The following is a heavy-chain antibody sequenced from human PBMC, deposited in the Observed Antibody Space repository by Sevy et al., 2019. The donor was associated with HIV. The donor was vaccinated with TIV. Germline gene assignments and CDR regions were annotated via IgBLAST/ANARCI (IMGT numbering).Heavy chain of an antibody. V-gene: IGHV4-61*01. CDR3: ARGLFDX. CDR1: GXXVSGGNYY. CDR2: IYYSGST. J-gene: IGHJ4*02. Sequence: SETLSLTCTVSGXXVSGGNYYWSWIRQPPGKGLEWIGYIYYSGSTNYNPSLKSRVTISIDTSKNQFSLRLTSVTAADTAVYYCARGLFDXXGQGTLVTVSS.